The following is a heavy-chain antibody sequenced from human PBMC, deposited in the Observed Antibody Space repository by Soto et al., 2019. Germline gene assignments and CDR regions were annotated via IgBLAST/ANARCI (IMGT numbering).Heavy chain of an antibody. CDR2: IYYSGST. V-gene: IGHV4-39*01. CDR3: ARRRGRQVSGWFDP. D-gene: IGHD2-15*01. CDR1: GGSISSSSYY. Sequence: SETLSLTCTVSGGSISSSSYYWGWIRQPPGKGLEWIGSIYYSGSTYYNPSLKSRVTISVDTSKHQFSLKLSSVTAADTAVYYSARRRGRQVSGWFDPWGQGTLVTVSS. J-gene: IGHJ5*02.